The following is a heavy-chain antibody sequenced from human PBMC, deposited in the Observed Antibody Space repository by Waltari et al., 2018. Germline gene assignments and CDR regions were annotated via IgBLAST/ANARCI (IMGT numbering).Heavy chain of an antibody. V-gene: IGHV4-38-2*01. Sequence: QVQLQESGPGLVKPSETLSLTCAVSGYSISSGYYWGWIRQPPGKGLEWIGSIYHSGSTYYNPSLKSRVTISVDTSKNQFSLKLSSVTAADTAVYYCASTIAARTFDYWGQGTLVTVSS. CDR1: GYSISSGYY. D-gene: IGHD6-6*01. CDR2: IYHSGST. CDR3: ASTIAARTFDY. J-gene: IGHJ4*02.